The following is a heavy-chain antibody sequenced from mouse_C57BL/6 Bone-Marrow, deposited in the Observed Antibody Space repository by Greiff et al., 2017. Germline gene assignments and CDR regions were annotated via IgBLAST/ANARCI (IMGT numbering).Heavy chain of an antibody. J-gene: IGHJ2*01. CDR2: IDPSDSYT. D-gene: IGHD1-1*01. V-gene: IGHV1-59*01. CDR1: GYTFTSYW. Sequence: QVQLQQSGAELVRPGTSVKLSCKASGYTFTSYWMHWVKQRPGQGLEWIGVIDPSDSYTNYNQKFKGKATLTVDTSSSTAYMQLSSLTSEDSAVYYCARNGTTVVNWGQGTTLTVAS. CDR3: ARNGTTVVN.